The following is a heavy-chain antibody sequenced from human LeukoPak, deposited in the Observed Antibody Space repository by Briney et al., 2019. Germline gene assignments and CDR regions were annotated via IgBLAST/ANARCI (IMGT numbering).Heavy chain of an antibody. CDR1: GFTFSSHA. D-gene: IGHD3-22*01. CDR2: ISSNGGST. Sequence: GSLRLSCAASGFTFSSHAMHWVRQAPGKGLEYVSAISSNGGSTYYANSVKGRFPISRDNSKNTLYLQMGSLRAEDMAVYYCARAVAYYYDSSGYPYYFDYWGQGTLVTVSS. V-gene: IGHV3-64*01. J-gene: IGHJ4*02. CDR3: ARAVAYYYDSSGYPYYFDY.